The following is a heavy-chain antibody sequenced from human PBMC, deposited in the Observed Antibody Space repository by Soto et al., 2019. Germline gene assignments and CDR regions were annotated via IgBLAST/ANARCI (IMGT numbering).Heavy chain of an antibody. CDR3: ARAGIKAGLLDAFDI. J-gene: IGHJ3*02. D-gene: IGHD1-26*01. V-gene: IGHV4-30-4*01. Sequence: QVQLQESGPGLVKPSQTLSLTCTVSGGSISSGDYYWSWIRHPPGKGLEWIGYIYYSGSTYYNPSLKSRVTISVDTSKNQFSLKLSSVTAADTAVYYCARAGIKAGLLDAFDIWGQGTMVTVSS. CDR2: IYYSGST. CDR1: GGSISSGDYY.